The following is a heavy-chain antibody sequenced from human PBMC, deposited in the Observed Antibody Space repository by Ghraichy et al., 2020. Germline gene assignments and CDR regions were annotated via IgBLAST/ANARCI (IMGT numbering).Heavy chain of an antibody. CDR2: INHSGST. J-gene: IGHJ6*02. V-gene: IGHV4-34*01. CDR3: ARTGYYGSGSYYSHNYYYYGMDV. Sequence: ETLSLTCAVYGGSFSGYYWSWIRQPPGKGLEWIGEINHSGSTNYNPSLKSRVTISVDTSKNQFSLKLSSVTAADTAVYYCARTGYYGSGSYYSHNYYYYGMDVWGQGTTVTVSS. D-gene: IGHD3-10*01. CDR1: GGSFSGYY.